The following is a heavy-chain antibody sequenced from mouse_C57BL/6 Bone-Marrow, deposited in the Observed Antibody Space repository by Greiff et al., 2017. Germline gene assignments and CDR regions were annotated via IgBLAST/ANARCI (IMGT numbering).Heavy chain of an antibody. D-gene: IGHD1-1*01. CDR1: GYTFTGYW. V-gene: IGHV1-9*01. J-gene: IGHJ1*03. CDR2: ILPGSGST. CDR3: ARKITTVVAKAPYWYFDV. Sequence: QVQLQQSGAELMKPGASVKLSCKATGYTFTGYWIEWVKQRPGHGLEWIGEILPGSGSTNDNEKFKGKATFTADTSSNTAYMQLSSLTTEDSAIYYCARKITTVVAKAPYWYFDVWGTGTTVTVAS.